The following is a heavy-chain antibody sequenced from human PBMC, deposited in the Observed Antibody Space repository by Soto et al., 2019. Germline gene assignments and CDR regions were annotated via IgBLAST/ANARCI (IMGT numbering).Heavy chain of an antibody. CDR2: IYWDDDK. CDR3: AHTIYNWASGYFAY. D-gene: IGHD1-20*01. V-gene: IGHV2-5*02. J-gene: IGHJ4*02. CDR1: GFSLSTSGVG. Sequence: QITLKESGPTLVKPTQTLTLTCTFSGFSLSTSGVGVGWIRQPPGKALEWLALIYWDDDKRYSPSLKSRLTITKDTSKNQVVLTMTSMDPVDTATYYCAHTIYNWASGYFAYWGQGTLVTVSS.